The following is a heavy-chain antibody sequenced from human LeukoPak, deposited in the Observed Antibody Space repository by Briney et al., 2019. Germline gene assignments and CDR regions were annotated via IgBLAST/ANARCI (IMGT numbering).Heavy chain of an antibody. Sequence: GGSLRLSCAASGFIFDDSGMNWVRQAPGKGLEWVSGINWNGGNTIYADSVRGRFAISRDNAKNSLYLQMNSLRAEDTALYYCARRAGAYSHPYDYWGQGTLVTVSS. CDR1: GFIFDDSG. D-gene: IGHD4/OR15-4a*01. J-gene: IGHJ4*02. CDR3: ARRAGAYSHPYDY. V-gene: IGHV3-20*04. CDR2: INWNGGNT.